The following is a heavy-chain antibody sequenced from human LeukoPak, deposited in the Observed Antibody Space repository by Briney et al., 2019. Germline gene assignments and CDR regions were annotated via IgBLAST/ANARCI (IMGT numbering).Heavy chain of an antibody. CDR3: ARDRDPLAFEI. Sequence: GGSLRLSCAASGFTFSSYGMHWVRQAPGKGLEWAAFIRYDGTKKFYADSVKGRFTISRDNSKNTLYLQMNSLRDEDTAVFYCARDRDPLAFEIWGQGTMVTVSS. CDR2: IRYDGTKK. V-gene: IGHV3-30*02. J-gene: IGHJ3*02. CDR1: GFTFSSYG.